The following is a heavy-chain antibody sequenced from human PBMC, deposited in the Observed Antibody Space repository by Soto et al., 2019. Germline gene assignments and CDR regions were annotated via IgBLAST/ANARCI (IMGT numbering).Heavy chain of an antibody. CDR2: IYPGDSDT. CDR1: GYTFTNYW. V-gene: IGHV5-51*01. Sequence: GESLKISCRSSGYTFTNYWIGWVRQMPGKGLEWMGIIYPGDSDTRYSPSFQGQVTISADKSISTAYLQWSSLQASDTAIYYCARHLACTNDRCFLDYWGQGTLVTVSS. D-gene: IGHD2-8*01. J-gene: IGHJ4*02. CDR3: ARHLACTNDRCFLDY.